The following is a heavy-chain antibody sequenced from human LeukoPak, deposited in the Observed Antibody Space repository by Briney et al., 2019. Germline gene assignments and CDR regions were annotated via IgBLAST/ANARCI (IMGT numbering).Heavy chain of an antibody. J-gene: IGHJ6*02. CDR2: ISSSSSTM. Sequence: GGSLRLSCAASGFTFSSYSMNWVRQAPGKGLEWVSYISSSSSTMYYADSVKGRFTISRDNAKNSLYLQMNSLRAEDTAVYYCARDLFSSMDVWGQGTTVTVSS. CDR1: GFTFSSYS. D-gene: IGHD3-9*01. CDR3: ARDLFSSMDV. V-gene: IGHV3-48*01.